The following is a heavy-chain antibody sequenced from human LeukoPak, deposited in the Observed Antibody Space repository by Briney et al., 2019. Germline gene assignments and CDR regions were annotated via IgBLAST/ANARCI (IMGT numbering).Heavy chain of an antibody. D-gene: IGHD2-15*01. CDR3: ARGVRWYCSGGSCYYES. Sequence: GSLRLSCAASGFTFSSYSMNWVRQAPGKGLEWVSSISSSSSYIYYADSVKGRFTISRDNAKNSLYLQMNSLRAEDTAVYYCARGVRWYCSGGSCYYESWGQGTLVTVSS. J-gene: IGHJ5*02. CDR1: GFTFSSYS. CDR2: ISSSSSYI. V-gene: IGHV3-21*01.